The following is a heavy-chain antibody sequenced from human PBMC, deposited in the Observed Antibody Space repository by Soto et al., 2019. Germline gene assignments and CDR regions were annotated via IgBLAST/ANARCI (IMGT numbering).Heavy chain of an antibody. D-gene: IGHD4-17*01. CDR1: GISFSRYW. Sequence: EVQVVESGGGLVQPGGSLRLSCAASGISFSRYWTHWVRQAPGKGLEWVSRMGPDGSSTSYADSVKGRFSISRDDAKNTLAWQVNSLRADDTAVYYCAVHGDYDAFNFWGHGTVVTVSS. V-gene: IGHV3-74*01. CDR2: MGPDGSST. J-gene: IGHJ3*01. CDR3: AVHGDYDAFNF.